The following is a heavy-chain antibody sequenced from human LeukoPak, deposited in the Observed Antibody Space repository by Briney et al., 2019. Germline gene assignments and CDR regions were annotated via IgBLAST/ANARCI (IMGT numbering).Heavy chain of an antibody. J-gene: IGHJ5*02. CDR1: GGSFSGYY. V-gene: IGHV4-34*01. D-gene: IGHD3-10*01. CDR2: INYSGST. Sequence: SETLSLTCAIYGGSFSGYYWSWIRQPPGKGLEWIGQINYSGSTNYNPSLKSRVTISVDTSKNQFSLKLSSVTAADTAVYYCARRAMVRGLINWFDPWGQGTLVTVSS. CDR3: ARRAMVRGLINWFDP.